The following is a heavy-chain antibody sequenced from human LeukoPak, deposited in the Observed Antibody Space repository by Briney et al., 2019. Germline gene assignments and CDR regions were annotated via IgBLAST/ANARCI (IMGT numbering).Heavy chain of an antibody. CDR3: ARVTAVAGFTNCDY. Sequence: PSETLSLTCTVSGGSISTYYWSWIRQPPGKGLEWIGYIYYSGSTNYNPSLKSRVSISADTSKNQFSLKLSSVTAADTAVYYCARVTAVAGFTNCDYWGQGTLVTVSS. CDR2: IYYSGST. J-gene: IGHJ4*02. D-gene: IGHD6-19*01. V-gene: IGHV4-59*01. CDR1: GGSISTYY.